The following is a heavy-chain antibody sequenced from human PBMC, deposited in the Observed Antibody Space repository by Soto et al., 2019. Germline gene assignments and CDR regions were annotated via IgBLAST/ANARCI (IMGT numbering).Heavy chain of an antibody. J-gene: IGHJ5*02. D-gene: IGHD4-17*01. Sequence: GGSLRLSCAASGFTLSNYAMSWVRQAPGKGLEWVSTFSGTGGYTYYADSVKGRFTISRDDSKNTLFLHMNSLRAADTAVYYCARGQRALITYGPFDPWGQGTLVTVSS. V-gene: IGHV3-23*01. CDR1: GFTLSNYA. CDR2: FSGTGGYT. CDR3: ARGQRALITYGPFDP.